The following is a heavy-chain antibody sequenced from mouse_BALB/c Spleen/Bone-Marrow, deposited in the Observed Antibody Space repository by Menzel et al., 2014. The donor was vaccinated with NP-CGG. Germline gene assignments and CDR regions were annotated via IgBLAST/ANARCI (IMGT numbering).Heavy chain of an antibody. CDR2: IDPANGNT. Sequence: DVKLVESGAELVKPGASVKLSCTASGFNIKDTYMHWVKQRPEQGLEWIGRIDPANGNTKYDPKFQGKATITADTSSTTACLQLSSLSSEDTAAYYCAKYYYGNSFFVYWGEGTLVAVSA. D-gene: IGHD1-1*01. J-gene: IGHJ3*01. CDR3: AKYYYGNSFFVY. V-gene: IGHV14-3*02. CDR1: GFNIKDTY.